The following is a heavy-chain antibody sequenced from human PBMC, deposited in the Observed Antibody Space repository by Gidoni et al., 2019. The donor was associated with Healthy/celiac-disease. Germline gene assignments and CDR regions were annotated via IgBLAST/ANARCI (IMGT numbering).Heavy chain of an antibody. D-gene: IGHD6-13*01. J-gene: IGHJ6*02. CDR3: ARGKDIAAADPPYYYYGMDV. Sequence: EVQLVESGGGLVKPGGSLRLSCAASGFTFSSYSMNWVRQAPGKGLEWVSSISSSSSYIYYADSVKGRFTISRDNAKNSLYLQMNSLRAEDTAVYYCARGKDIAAADPPYYYYGMDVWGQGTTVTVSS. CDR2: ISSSSSYI. CDR1: GFTFSSYS. V-gene: IGHV3-21*01.